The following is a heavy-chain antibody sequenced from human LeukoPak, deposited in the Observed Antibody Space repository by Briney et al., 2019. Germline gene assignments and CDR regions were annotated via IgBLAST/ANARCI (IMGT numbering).Heavy chain of an antibody. CDR3: AKVWSSSTSCYDY. CDR2: ISGSGGST. Sequence: PGGSLRLSCAASGFTFTSYAMSWVRQAPGKGLEWVSAISGSGGSTYYADSVKGRFTISRDNSKNTLYLQMNSLRAEDTAVYYCAKVWSSSTSCYDYWGQGTLVTVSS. CDR1: GFTFTSYA. D-gene: IGHD2-2*01. J-gene: IGHJ4*02. V-gene: IGHV3-23*01.